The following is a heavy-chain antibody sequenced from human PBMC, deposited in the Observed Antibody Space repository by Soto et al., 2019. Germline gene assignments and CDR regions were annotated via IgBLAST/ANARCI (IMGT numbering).Heavy chain of an antibody. CDR1: GFTFGSYW. Sequence: EVILVESGGGLVQPGGSLSLSCAASGFTFGSYWMSWLRQAPGKGLEWVANVKGDGSDTNYVDSVRGRFTISRDNAKNSLYLQMNSLRAEDTAVYYCARDQRYFDWGDYDAFDIWGQGTMVTVSS. CDR2: VKGDGSDT. J-gene: IGHJ3*02. CDR3: ARDQRYFDWGDYDAFDI. V-gene: IGHV3-7*01. D-gene: IGHD3-9*01.